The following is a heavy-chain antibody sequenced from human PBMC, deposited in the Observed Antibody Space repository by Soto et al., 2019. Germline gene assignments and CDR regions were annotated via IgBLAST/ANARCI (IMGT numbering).Heavy chain of an antibody. V-gene: IGHV1-3*01. CDR2: INAGNGNT. Sequence: ASVKVSCKASGYTFTSYAMHWVRQAPGQRLEWMGWINAGNGNTKYSQKFQGRVTITRDTSAGTAYMELSSLRSEDTAVYYCARAYIFLRYPLTSGGQGTPVPVPS. CDR3: ARAYIFLRYPLTS. J-gene: IGHJ5*01. D-gene: IGHD3-9*01. CDR1: GYTFTSYA.